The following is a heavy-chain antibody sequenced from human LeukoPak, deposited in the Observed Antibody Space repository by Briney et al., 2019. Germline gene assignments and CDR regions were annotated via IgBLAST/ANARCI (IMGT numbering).Heavy chain of an antibody. CDR2: ISAYNGNT. D-gene: IGHD3-22*01. CDR1: GGTFTSYD. J-gene: IGHJ3*02. V-gene: IGHV1-18*01. CDR3: ARLYYDSSGCDAFDI. Sequence: GASVKVSCKASGGTFTSYDINWVRQATGQGLEWMGWISAYNGNTNYAQKLQGRVTMTTDTSTSTAYMELRSLRSDDTAVYYCARLYYDSSGCDAFDIWGQGTMVTVSS.